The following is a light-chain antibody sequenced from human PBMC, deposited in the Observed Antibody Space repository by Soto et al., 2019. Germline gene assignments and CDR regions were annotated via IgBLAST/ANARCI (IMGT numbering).Light chain of an antibody. CDR2: GAS. J-gene: IGKJ2*01. V-gene: IGKV3-20*01. CDR1: QRVSSSS. CDR3: QQYSSSPYT. Sequence: EMGLTQSPATLPLSPGERATLSCRASQRVSSSSLVWYQQKPGQALRLLIYGASSRATGIPDRFTGSGSGTDFALTISSLEPEDVPVYYCQQYSSSPYTFGQGTMLEI.